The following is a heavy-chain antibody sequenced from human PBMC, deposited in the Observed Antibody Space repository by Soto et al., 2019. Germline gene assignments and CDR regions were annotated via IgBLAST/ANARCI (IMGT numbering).Heavy chain of an antibody. V-gene: IGHV3-11*01. CDR3: ARRVWFGESYYYYYMDV. CDR2: ISSSGSTI. Sequence: GGSLRLSCAASGFTFSDYYVSWIRQAPGKGLEWVSYISSSGSTIYYADSVKGRFTISRDNAKNSLYLQMNSLRAEDTAVYYCARRVWFGESYYYYYMDVWGKGTTVTVSS. D-gene: IGHD3-10*01. CDR1: GFTFSDYY. J-gene: IGHJ6*03.